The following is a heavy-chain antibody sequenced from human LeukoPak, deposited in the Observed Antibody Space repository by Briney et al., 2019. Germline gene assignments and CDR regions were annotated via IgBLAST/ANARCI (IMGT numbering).Heavy chain of an antibody. CDR1: GFTFSSYS. CDR2: IRYDGSNK. D-gene: IGHD2-2*01. V-gene: IGHV3-30*02. CDR3: AKANLGYCSSTSCPRYYYYMDV. J-gene: IGHJ6*03. Sequence: GGSLRLSCAASGFTFSSYSMNWVRQAPGKGLEWVAFIRYDGSNKYYADSVKGRFTISRDNSKNTLYLQMNSLRAEDTAVYYRAKANLGYCSSTSCPRYYYYMDVWGKGTTVTVSS.